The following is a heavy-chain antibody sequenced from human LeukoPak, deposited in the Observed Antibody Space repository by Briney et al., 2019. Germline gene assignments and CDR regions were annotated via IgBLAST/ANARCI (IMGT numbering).Heavy chain of an antibody. CDR3: ASSRITIFGVVIVGAFDI. CDR1: GFSFTSNW. Sequence: GESLKISCKGSGFSFTSNWIGWVRQMPGKGLEWMGIIYPADSDTRYSPSFQGQVTISADKSISTAYLQWSSLKASDTAMYYCASSRITIFGVVIVGAFDIWGQGTMVTVSS. CDR2: IYPADSDT. V-gene: IGHV5-51*01. J-gene: IGHJ3*02. D-gene: IGHD3-3*01.